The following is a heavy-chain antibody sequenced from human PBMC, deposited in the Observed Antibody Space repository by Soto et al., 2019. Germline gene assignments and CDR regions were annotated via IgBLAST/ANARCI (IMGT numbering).Heavy chain of an antibody. D-gene: IGHD3-10*01. CDR2: ISYDGSNK. Sequence: QVQLVESGGGVVQPGRSLRLSCAASGFTFSSYGMHWVRQAPGKGLEWVAVISYDGSNKYYADSVKGRFTISRDNSKNTLYHQMNSLRAEDMAVYYCAKEGGYYGAGSYSVGENYYGMDVWGQGTTVTVSS. V-gene: IGHV3-30*18. CDR1: GFTFSSYG. CDR3: AKEGGYYGAGSYSVGENYYGMDV. J-gene: IGHJ6*02.